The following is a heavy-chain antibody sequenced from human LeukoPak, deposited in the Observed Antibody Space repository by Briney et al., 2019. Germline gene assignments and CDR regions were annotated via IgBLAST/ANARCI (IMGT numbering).Heavy chain of an antibody. Sequence: SVKVSCKASGGTFSSYAISWVRQAPGQGLEWMGRIIPILGIANYAQKFQGRVTITADKSTSTAYMELSSLRSEDTAVYYCAREEKGYSGSYSPDAFDIWGQGTMVTVSS. J-gene: IGHJ3*02. CDR2: IIPILGIA. D-gene: IGHD1-26*01. V-gene: IGHV1-69*04. CDR1: GGTFSSYA. CDR3: AREEKGYSGSYSPDAFDI.